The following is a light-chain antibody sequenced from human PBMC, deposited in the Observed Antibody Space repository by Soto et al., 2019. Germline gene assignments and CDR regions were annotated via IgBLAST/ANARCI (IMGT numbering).Light chain of an antibody. CDR1: SSNIGSNF. Sequence: QPVLTQAPSASGTPGQRVTISCSGSSSNIGSNFVYWYQKFPGTAPKVLIYRNDQRPSGVPDRSSGSKSGTSASLAISGLRSEDEADYYCAVWDDSLNGSVAFGGGTKVTVL. CDR2: RND. CDR3: AVWDDSLNGSVA. J-gene: IGLJ2*01. V-gene: IGLV1-47*01.